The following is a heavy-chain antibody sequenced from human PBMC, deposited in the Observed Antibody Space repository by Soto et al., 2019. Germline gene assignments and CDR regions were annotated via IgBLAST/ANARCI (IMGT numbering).Heavy chain of an antibody. V-gene: IGHV3-13*01. CDR1: GFTLSTYD. J-gene: IGHJ6*02. CDR2: LSYAGDT. Sequence: GGSLRLSCAASGFTLSTYDMHWVRQGTGKGLEWVAALSYAGDTYYPGSVKGRFTISRENAKNTLYLQMNSLRAEDTAVYYCEGHDYGMDVWGQGTTVTVSS. CDR3: EGHDYGMDV.